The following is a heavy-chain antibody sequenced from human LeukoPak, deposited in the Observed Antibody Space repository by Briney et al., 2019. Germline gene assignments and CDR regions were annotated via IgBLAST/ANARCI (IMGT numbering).Heavy chain of an antibody. D-gene: IGHD4-17*01. J-gene: IGHJ1*01. CDR1: GFTFDDYT. V-gene: IGHV3-43*01. CDR3: AKDEGDYRFQH. Sequence: GGSLRLSCAASGFTFDDYTMHWVRQAPGKGLEWVSLISWGGGSTYYADSVKGRFTISRDNSKNSLYLQMNSLRTEDTALYYCAKDEGDYRFQHWGQGTLVTVSS. CDR2: ISWGGGST.